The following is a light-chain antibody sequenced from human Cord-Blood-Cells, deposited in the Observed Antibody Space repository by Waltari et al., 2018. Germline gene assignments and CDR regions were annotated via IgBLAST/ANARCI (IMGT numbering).Light chain of an antibody. CDR2: LGS. J-gene: IGKJ3*01. V-gene: IGKV2-28*01. Sequence: DIVMTQSPLSLPVTPGEPASISCRSSQSLLHSNGYNYLDWYLQKPGQSPQLLIYLGSNRAAGVPYRFSVSGSGTGFTLKISRVEAEDVGVYYCMQALQTRLTFGPGTKVDIK. CDR1: QSLLHSNGYNY. CDR3: MQALQTRLT.